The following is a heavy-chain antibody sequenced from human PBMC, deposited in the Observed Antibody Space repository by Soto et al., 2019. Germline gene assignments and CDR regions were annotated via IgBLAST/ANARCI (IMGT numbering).Heavy chain of an antibody. CDR3: ARVFDDDYSSYCDY. CDR2: INSGNGNT. CDR1: GYTFATYA. Sequence: QVQLVQSGAEVKKSGASVKVSCKASGYTFATYAIHWVLQAPGQRLEWMGWINSGNGNTKFSQKFQDRVTITRDTSASTAYMELSSLRSEDTAVYYCARVFDDDYSSYCDYWGQGTLVTVSS. D-gene: IGHD3-16*01. V-gene: IGHV1-3*01. J-gene: IGHJ4*02.